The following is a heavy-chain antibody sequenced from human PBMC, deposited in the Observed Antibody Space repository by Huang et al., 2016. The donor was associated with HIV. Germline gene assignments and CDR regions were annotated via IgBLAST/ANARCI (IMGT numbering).Heavy chain of an antibody. CDR1: GFKLSGFG. Sequence: QVHLVESGGGVVQPGGSLRLSCAASGFKLSGFGMHWVRQAPGKVLEWVAVISYDGRSQFYTDSVKGRFTISRDNSDNTLSLQMKGLRPDDTAVYYCAKESRWFSDFDHWGQGVLVSVSS. J-gene: IGHJ4*02. CDR2: ISYDGRSQ. CDR3: AKESRWFSDFDH. D-gene: IGHD2-15*01. V-gene: IGHV3-30*18.